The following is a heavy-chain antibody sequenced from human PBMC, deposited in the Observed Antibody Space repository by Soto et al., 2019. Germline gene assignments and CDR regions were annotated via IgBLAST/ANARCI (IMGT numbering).Heavy chain of an antibody. CDR2: MNPNSGNT. CDR3: ARILLSSRVRGVKGPYYMDV. J-gene: IGHJ6*03. V-gene: IGHV1-8*01. D-gene: IGHD3-10*02. Sequence: ASVKVSCKASGYTFTSYDINWVRQATGQGLEWMGWMNPNSGNTGYAQKFQGRVTMTRNTSISTAYMELSSLRSEDTAVYYCARILLSSRVRGVKGPYYMDVWGKGTTVTVSS. CDR1: GYTFTSYD.